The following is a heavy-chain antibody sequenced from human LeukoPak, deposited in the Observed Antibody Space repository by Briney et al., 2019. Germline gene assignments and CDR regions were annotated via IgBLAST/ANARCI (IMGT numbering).Heavy chain of an antibody. CDR2: IKQDGSEK. V-gene: IGHV3-7*01. J-gene: IGHJ5*02. CDR3: ARVGAAASLYHPLTPFDP. Sequence: GGSLRLSCAASGFTFSSYWMSWVRQAPGKGLEWVANIKQDGSEKYYVDSVKGRFTISRDNAKNSLYLQMNSLRAEDTAVYYCARVGAAASLYHPLTPFDPWGQGALVTVSS. D-gene: IGHD6-13*01. CDR1: GFTFSSYW.